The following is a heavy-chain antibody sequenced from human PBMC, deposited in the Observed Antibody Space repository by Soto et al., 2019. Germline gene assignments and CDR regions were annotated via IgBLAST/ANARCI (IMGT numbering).Heavy chain of an antibody. J-gene: IGHJ6*02. CDR1: GFTFRSYA. V-gene: IGHV3-30-3*01. Sequence: QVQLVESGGGVVQPGRSLRLSCAASGFTFRSYAMHWVRQAPGKGLECVAVISYDGSNKFYRDYVKGRFTISRDNSKNTLYLRITSLRDEDTAVYYCARGDREDIAVVVGVRPGEYGVDVWGHGTTVTVSS. D-gene: IGHD2-15*01. CDR3: ARGDREDIAVVVGVRPGEYGVDV. CDR2: ISYDGSNK.